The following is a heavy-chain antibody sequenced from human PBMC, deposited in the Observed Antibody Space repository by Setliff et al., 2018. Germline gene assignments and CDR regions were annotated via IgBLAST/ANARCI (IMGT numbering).Heavy chain of an antibody. CDR2: ISTYNGKT. J-gene: IGHJ6*03. V-gene: IGHV1-18*01. CDR3: AREGVDTRSSTDYRYYMDV. D-gene: IGHD5-18*01. Sequence: ASVKVSCKTSGFRFTSFGFSWVRQAPGQGLEWMGWISTYNGKTNYAQKFQGRVTMTTDTSTSTAYMELSSLTSADTAVYYCAREGVDTRSSTDYRYYMDVWGKGTTVTVSS. CDR1: GFRFTSFG.